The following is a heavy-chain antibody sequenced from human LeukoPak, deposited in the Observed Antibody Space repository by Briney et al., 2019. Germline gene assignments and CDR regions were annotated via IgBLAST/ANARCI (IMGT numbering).Heavy chain of an antibody. Sequence: SETLSLTCTVSGGSISSNSYYWGWIRQPPGKGLEWIGSIYYSGSTYYKSSLKSRVTISVDTSKNQFSLKLSSVTAADTAVYYCAREPYDFWSGYLQGSFDYWGQGTLVTVSS. CDR2: IYYSGST. D-gene: IGHD3-3*01. CDR1: GGSISSNSYY. V-gene: IGHV4-39*02. J-gene: IGHJ4*02. CDR3: AREPYDFWSGYLQGSFDY.